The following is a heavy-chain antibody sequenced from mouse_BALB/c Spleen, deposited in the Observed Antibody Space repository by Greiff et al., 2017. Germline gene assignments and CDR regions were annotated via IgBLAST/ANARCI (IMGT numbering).Heavy chain of an antibody. J-gene: IGHJ4*01. D-gene: IGHD2-1*01. Sequence: VKVEESGPGLVAPSQSLSITCTVSGFSLTGYGVNWVRQPPGKGLEWLGMIWGDGSTDYNSALKSRLSISKDNSKSQVFLKMNSLQTDDTARYYCARDGNQSYYAMDYWGQGTSVTVSS. CDR1: GFSLTGYG. CDR2: IWGDGST. V-gene: IGHV2-6-7*01. CDR3: ARDGNQSYYAMDY.